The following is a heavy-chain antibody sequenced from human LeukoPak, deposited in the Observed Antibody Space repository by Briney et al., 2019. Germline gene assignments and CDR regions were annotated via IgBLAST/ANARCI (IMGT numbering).Heavy chain of an antibody. CDR2: ISWNSGSI. J-gene: IGHJ4*02. CDR3: ARADRYNYGYGLFDY. CDR1: GFTFDDYA. Sequence: QSGGSLRLSCAASGFTFDDYAMHWVRQAPGKGLEWVSGISWNSGSIGYADSVKGRFTISRDNAKNSLYLQMNSLRAEDTAVYYCARADRYNYGYGLFDYWGQGTLVTVSS. D-gene: IGHD5-18*01. V-gene: IGHV3-9*01.